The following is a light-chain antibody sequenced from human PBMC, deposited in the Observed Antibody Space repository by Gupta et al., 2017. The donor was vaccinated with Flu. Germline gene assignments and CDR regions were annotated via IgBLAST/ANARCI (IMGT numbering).Light chain of an antibody. CDR1: TGAVTSGHY. V-gene: IGLV7-46*01. Sequence: QAVVTQESSLTVSPGGTVTLTCDSSTGAVTSGHYPFWFQQKPGQAPRTLIYDTNSKHSWTPARFSGSLLGGKAALTLSGAQPEDEAEYYCLLFYGDARPVIGGGTELTVL. CDR2: DTN. J-gene: IGLJ3*02. CDR3: LLFYGDARPV.